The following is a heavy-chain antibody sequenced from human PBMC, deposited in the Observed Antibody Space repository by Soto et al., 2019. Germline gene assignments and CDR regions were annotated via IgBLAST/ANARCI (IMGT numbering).Heavy chain of an antibody. CDR2: IKSKTDGGTT. V-gene: IGHV3-15*01. J-gene: IGHJ6*04. CDR3: TTGETTLYYHYGMDV. Sequence: GGSLRLSCAASGFTFSNAWMSWVRQAPGKGLEGVGRIKSKTDGGTTDYAAPVKGRFTISRDDSKNTLYLQMNSLKTEDTAVYYCTTGETTLYYHYGMDVWGKGTTVTVSS. CDR1: GFTFSNAW.